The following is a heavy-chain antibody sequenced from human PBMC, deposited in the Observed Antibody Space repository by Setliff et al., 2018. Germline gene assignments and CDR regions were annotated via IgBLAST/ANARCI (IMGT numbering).Heavy chain of an antibody. V-gene: IGHV1-3*01. Sequence: ASVKVSCKASGYIFTYYAIHWVRQAPGQRLEWMGWINAGNGNTKYSQKLQGRVTMTTDTSTSTAYMELRSLRSDDTAVYYCARGSSSGYYFDYWGQGTLVTVSS. CDR2: INAGNGNT. J-gene: IGHJ4*02. CDR1: GYIFTYYA. CDR3: ARGSSSGYYFDY. D-gene: IGHD6-6*01.